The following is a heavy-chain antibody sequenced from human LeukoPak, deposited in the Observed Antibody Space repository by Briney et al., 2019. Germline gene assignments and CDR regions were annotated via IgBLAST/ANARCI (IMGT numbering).Heavy chain of an antibody. CDR3: AKDKLHQYCSGGSCYFGGYFDY. CDR2: ISGSGGST. D-gene: IGHD2-15*01. Sequence: GGSLRLSCAASGFTFSSYAMNWVRQAPGKGLEWVSAISGSGGSTYYADSVKGRFTISRDNSKNTLYLQMNSLRAEDTAVYYCAKDKLHQYCSGGSCYFGGYFDYWGQGTLVTVSS. J-gene: IGHJ4*02. CDR1: GFTFSSYA. V-gene: IGHV3-23*01.